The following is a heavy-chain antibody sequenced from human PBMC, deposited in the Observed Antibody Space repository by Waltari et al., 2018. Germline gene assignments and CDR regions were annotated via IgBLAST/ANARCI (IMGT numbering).Heavy chain of an antibody. CDR3: ARDPGNPIDWYFDL. V-gene: IGHV3-21*06. J-gene: IGHJ2*01. CDR1: GCAFSIYT. CDR2: ITSKSTYI. Sequence: EVQLVESGGGLVEPGGSLRRSCSASGCAFSIYTLTWVRQAPGKGLEWVSSITSKSTYIHYADSVKGRFTISRDNAKNSLYLQMNSLKAEDTAFYYCARDPGNPIDWYFDLWGRGTLVTVSS.